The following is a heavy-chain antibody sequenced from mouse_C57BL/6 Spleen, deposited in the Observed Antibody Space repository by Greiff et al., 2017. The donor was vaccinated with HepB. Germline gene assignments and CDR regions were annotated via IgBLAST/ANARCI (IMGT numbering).Heavy chain of an antibody. Sequence: VQLKQSGAELARPGASVKLSCKASGYTFTSYGISWVKQRTGQGLEWIGEIYPRSGNTYYNEKFKGKATLTADKSSSTAYMELRSLTSEDSAVYFCARYGSSDYWGQGTTLTVSS. D-gene: IGHD1-1*01. CDR1: GYTFTSYG. CDR3: ARYGSSDY. V-gene: IGHV1-81*01. J-gene: IGHJ2*01. CDR2: IYPRSGNT.